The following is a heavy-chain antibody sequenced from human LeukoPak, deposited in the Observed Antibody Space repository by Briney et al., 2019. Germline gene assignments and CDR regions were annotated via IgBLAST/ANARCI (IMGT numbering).Heavy chain of an antibody. Sequence: GESLKISCEGFGYTFTNYWIGWVRQMPGKGLEWMATIYPGDSATTYSPSFQGQDTISADKSITTAYLQWSSLKASDTAMYYCARPAAGLGGFDYWGQGTLVTVSS. CDR1: GYTFTNYW. V-gene: IGHV5-51*01. D-gene: IGHD3-16*01. CDR3: ARPAAGLGGFDY. J-gene: IGHJ4*02. CDR2: IYPGDSAT.